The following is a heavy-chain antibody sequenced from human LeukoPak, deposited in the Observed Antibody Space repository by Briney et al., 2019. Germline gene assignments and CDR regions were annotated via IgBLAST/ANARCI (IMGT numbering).Heavy chain of an antibody. D-gene: IGHD2/OR15-2a*01. J-gene: IGHJ4*02. V-gene: IGHV4-39*01. CDR1: GGSISSSSYY. CDR2: IYYSGST. Sequence: SVTLSLTCTVSGGSISSSSYYWGWIRQPPGKGLEWIGSIYYSGSTYYNPSLKSRVTISVDTSKNQFSLKLSSVTAADTAVYYCASLIRAPVGLHTTGLIENWGQGTLVTVSS. CDR3: ASLIRAPVGLHTTGLIEN.